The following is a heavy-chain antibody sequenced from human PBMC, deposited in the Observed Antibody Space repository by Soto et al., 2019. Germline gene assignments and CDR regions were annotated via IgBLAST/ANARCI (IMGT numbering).Heavy chain of an antibody. D-gene: IGHD4-17*01. V-gene: IGHV3-66*01. CDR1: Y. Sequence: YRSCISQTKGKGLEWVSVIYSGGSTYYADSVKGRFTISRDNSKNTLYLQMNSLRAEDTAVYYCERDLLDYGEVGIDYWGQGTLVTVSS. CDR2: IYSGGST. CDR3: ERDLLDYGEVGIDY. J-gene: IGHJ4*02.